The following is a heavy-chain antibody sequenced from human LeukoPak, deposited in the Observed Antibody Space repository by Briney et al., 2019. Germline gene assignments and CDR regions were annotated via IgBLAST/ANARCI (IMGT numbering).Heavy chain of an antibody. CDR3: ARDLTSDAFDV. J-gene: IGHJ3*01. CDR1: GYTFIGHY. CDR2: INPNSGAT. Sequence: GASVKVSCKASGYTFIGHYMHWMRQAPGQGLEWLGWINPNSGATNYPQTFQGRVAITRDTSISTAYMELSSLTSDDTAMYYCARDLTSDAFDVWGQGTMITVSS. V-gene: IGHV1-2*02.